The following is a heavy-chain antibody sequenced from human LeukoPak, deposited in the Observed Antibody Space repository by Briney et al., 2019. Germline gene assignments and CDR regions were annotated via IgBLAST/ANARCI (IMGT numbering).Heavy chain of an antibody. CDR3: ARDSRAYYFDY. Sequence: ASVKVSCKASGYTFISYGISWVRQAPGQGLEWMGWISAYNGNTNYAQKLQGRVTMTRDTSTSTAYMELRSLRSDDTAVYYCARDSRAYYFDYWGQGTLVTVSS. CDR2: ISAYNGNT. CDR1: GYTFISYG. V-gene: IGHV1-18*01. J-gene: IGHJ4*02.